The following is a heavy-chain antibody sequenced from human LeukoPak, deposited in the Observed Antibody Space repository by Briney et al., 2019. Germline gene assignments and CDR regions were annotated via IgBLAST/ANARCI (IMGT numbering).Heavy chain of an antibody. CDR3: AVGSSGSYYEGYFDY. J-gene: IGHJ4*02. D-gene: IGHD1-26*01. V-gene: IGHV1-18*01. CDR1: GYTFTSYG. Sequence: ASVKVSCKAPGYTFTSYGISWVRQAPGQGLEWMGWISAYNGNTNYAQKLQGRVTMTTDTSTSTAYMELRSLRSDDTAVYYCAVGSSGSYYEGYFDYWGQGTLVTVSS. CDR2: ISAYNGNT.